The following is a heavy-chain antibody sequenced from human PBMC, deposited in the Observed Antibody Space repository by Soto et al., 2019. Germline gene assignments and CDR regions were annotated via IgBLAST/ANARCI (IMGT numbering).Heavy chain of an antibody. V-gene: IGHV4-4*07. Sequence: PSETLSLTCTVSGASISGFYWGWIRKSAGKGLEWIGRIYATGTTDYNPSLKSRVMMSVDTSKEQFSLKLRSVTAADTAVYYCVRDGTKTLRDWFDPWGQGISVTVSS. CDR3: VRDGTKTLRDWFDP. CDR1: GASISGFY. J-gene: IGHJ5*02. CDR2: IYATGTT. D-gene: IGHD1-1*01.